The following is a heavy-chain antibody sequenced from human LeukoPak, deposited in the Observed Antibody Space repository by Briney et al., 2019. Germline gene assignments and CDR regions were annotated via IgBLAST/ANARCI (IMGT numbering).Heavy chain of an antibody. CDR1: GLSFSGQW. J-gene: IGHJ4*02. Sequence: GGSLRLSCVASGLSFSGQWLNWVRQAPGQGLEWVANIKHDGREKYYVDSVKGRFTISRDDGQNSLSLHMNSVRAEDTAVYYCGYTNNFYHWGQGALVVVSS. CDR2: IKHDGREK. V-gene: IGHV3-7*01. CDR3: GYTNNFYH. D-gene: IGHD3-16*02.